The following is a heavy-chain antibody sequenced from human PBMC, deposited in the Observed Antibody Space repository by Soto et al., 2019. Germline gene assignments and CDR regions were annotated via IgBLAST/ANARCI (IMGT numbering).Heavy chain of an antibody. D-gene: IGHD3-10*01. J-gene: IGHJ4*02. Sequence: QVQLQQWGAGLLKPSETLSLTCAVYGGSFSGYYWSWIRQPPGKGLEWIGEINHSGSTNYNPSLKSRVTISVDTSKNQFSLKLSSVTAADTAVYYCARGESGIVVRGSTFDYWGQGTLVTVSS. CDR2: INHSGST. V-gene: IGHV4-34*01. CDR1: GGSFSGYY. CDR3: ARGESGIVVRGSTFDY.